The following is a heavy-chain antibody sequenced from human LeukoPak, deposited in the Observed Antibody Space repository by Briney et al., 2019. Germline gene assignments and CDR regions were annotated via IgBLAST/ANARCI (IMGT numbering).Heavy chain of an antibody. J-gene: IGHJ5*02. V-gene: IGHV1-69*04. CDR2: IIPILGIA. D-gene: IGHD3-10*01. CDR1: GGTFSSYA. CDR3: ASIEESSGSYYNSYWFDP. Sequence: ASVKVSCKASGGTFSSYAISWVRQAPGQGLEWMGRIIPILGIANYAQKFQGRVTITADKSTSTAYMELSSLGSEDTAVYYCASIEESSGSYYNSYWFDPWGQGTLVTVSS.